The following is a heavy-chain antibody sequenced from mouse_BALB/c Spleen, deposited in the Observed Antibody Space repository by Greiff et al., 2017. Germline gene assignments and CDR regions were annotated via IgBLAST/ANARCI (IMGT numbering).Heavy chain of an antibody. D-gene: IGHD4-1*01. J-gene: IGHJ3*01. CDR1: GYTFSSYW. CDR2: ILPGSGST. V-gene: IGHV1-9*01. Sequence: VQLQQSGAELMKPGASVKISCKATGYTFSSYWIEWVKQRPGHGLEWIGEILPGSGSTNYNEKFKGKATFTADTSSNTAYMQLSSLTSEDSAVYYCARGGLGIAWFAYWGQGTLVTVSA. CDR3: ARGGLGIAWFAY.